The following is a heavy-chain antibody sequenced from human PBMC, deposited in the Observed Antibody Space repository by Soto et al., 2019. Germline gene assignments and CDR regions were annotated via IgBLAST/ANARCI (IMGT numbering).Heavy chain of an antibody. D-gene: IGHD2-2*01. CDR2: IGTAGDT. Sequence: GSLRLSCAASGFTFSSYDMHWVRQATGKGLEWVSAIGTAGDTYYPGSVKGRFTISRENAKNSLYLQMNSLRAGDTAVYYCARQQEGSSVPYFDYWGQGTLVTVSS. CDR3: ARQQEGSSVPYFDY. CDR1: GFTFSSYD. V-gene: IGHV3-13*01. J-gene: IGHJ4*02.